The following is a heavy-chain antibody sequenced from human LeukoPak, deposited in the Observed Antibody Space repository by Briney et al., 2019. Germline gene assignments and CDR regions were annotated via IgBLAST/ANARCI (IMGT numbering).Heavy chain of an antibody. V-gene: IGHV5-51*01. CDR2: IYPGDSDT. D-gene: IGHD3-22*01. CDR1: GYSFTSYW. Sequence: GESLKISCKGSGYSFTSYWIGWVRQMPGKGLEWMGIIYPGDSDTRYSPSFQGQVTISADKSISPAYLQWSSLKASDTAMYYCARRRGYYDSSGYYLDYWGQGTLVTVSS. J-gene: IGHJ4*02. CDR3: ARRRGYYDSSGYYLDY.